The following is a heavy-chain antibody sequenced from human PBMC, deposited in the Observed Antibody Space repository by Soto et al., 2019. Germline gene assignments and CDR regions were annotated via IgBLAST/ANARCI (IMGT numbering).Heavy chain of an antibody. CDR3: ATEPSPYCSGGSCYSDY. Sequence: QLQLQESGPGLVKPSETLSLTCTVSGGSISSSSYYWGWIRQPPGKGLEWIGSIYYSGSTYYNPSLRSRVTIPVDTSKNQFSLKLSSVTAADTAVYYCATEPSPYCSGGSCYSDYWGQGTLVTVSS. CDR1: GGSISSSSYY. D-gene: IGHD2-15*01. J-gene: IGHJ4*02. CDR2: IYYSGST. V-gene: IGHV4-39*01.